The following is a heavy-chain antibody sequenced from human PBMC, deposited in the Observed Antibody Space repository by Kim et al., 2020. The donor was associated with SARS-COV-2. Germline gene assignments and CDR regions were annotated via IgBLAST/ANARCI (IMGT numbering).Heavy chain of an antibody. J-gene: IGHJ4*02. Sequence: GGSLRLSCAASGFTFSSYAMFWVRQAPGKGLEWVSVISGSGSSTSYADSVKGRFTISRDNSKNTLYLQMNSLRAEDTAVYYCAKGSVLTTFGGVFAYWGQGTLVTVSS. CDR2: ISGSGSST. D-gene: IGHD3-16*01. V-gene: IGHV3-23*01. CDR1: GFTFSSYA. CDR3: AKGSVLTTFGGVFAY.